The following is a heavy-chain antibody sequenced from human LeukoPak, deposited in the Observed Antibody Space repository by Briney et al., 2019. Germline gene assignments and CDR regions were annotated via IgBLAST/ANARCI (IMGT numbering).Heavy chain of an antibody. CDR1: GYTFSSYY. J-gene: IGHJ4*02. D-gene: IGHD5-12*01. V-gene: IGHV1-46*03. Sequence: ASVKVSCKASGYTFSSYYMHWVRQAPGHGLGWMGIINPSGGNTSYAQKCQGIVTMTRDTSTSTVYMELSSLRSEDTAVYYCARDSLRGGYEGYWGQGTLVTVSS. CDR2: INPSGGNT. CDR3: ARDSLRGGYEGY.